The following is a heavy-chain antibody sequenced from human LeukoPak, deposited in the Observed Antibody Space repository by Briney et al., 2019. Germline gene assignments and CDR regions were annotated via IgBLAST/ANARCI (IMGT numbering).Heavy chain of an antibody. V-gene: IGHV1-8*01. D-gene: IGHD2-15*01. J-gene: IGHJ6*03. CDR2: MNPNSGNT. Sequence: ASVKVSCKASGYTFTSYDINWVRQATGQGLEWMGWMNPNSGNTGYAQKFQGRVTMTRNTSISTAYMELSSLRSEDTAVYYCARGVRGCSGGSCYFGFNYYSYMDVWGRGTTVTVSS. CDR3: ARGVRGCSGGSCYFGFNYYSYMDV. CDR1: GYTFTSYD.